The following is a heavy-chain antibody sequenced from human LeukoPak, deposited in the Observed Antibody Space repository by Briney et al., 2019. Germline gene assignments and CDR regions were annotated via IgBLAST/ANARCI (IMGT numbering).Heavy chain of an antibody. Sequence: GGSLRLSCAASGFTFSSYAMSWVRQAPGKGLEWVSAISGSGGSTYYADSVKGRFTISRDNSKNTLYLQMNGLRAEDTAVYYCARDRGSGSYHGGYFDYWGQGTLVTVSS. CDR3: ARDRGSGSYHGGYFDY. D-gene: IGHD1-26*01. J-gene: IGHJ4*02. V-gene: IGHV3-23*01. CDR2: ISGSGGST. CDR1: GFTFSSYA.